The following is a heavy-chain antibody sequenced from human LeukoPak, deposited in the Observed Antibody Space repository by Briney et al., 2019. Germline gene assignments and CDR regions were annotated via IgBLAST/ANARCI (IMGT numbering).Heavy chain of an antibody. J-gene: IGHJ4*02. CDR2: ISGSGDRT. Sequence: GSLRLSCAASGFTFSTYAMSWVRQAPGKGLEWVSAISGSGDRTYQPDSVKGRFTISRDNSKSTLYLQMDSLRAEDTAVYYCAKCGNSGCHLIDYWGQGTLVTVSS. V-gene: IGHV3-23*01. D-gene: IGHD5-12*01. CDR3: AKCGNSGCHLIDY. CDR1: GFTFSTYA.